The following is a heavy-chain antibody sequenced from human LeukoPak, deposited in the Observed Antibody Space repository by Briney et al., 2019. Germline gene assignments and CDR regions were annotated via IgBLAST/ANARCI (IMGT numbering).Heavy chain of an antibody. Sequence: ASVKVSCKASGYTFRTYGINWVRQAPGQGLEWMGWINTITGNPTYAQGFTGRFVFSLDTSVSTAYLQISSLKAEDSAVYYCAKDGEGANDGVDVWGQGTMVTVSS. CDR2: INTITGNP. CDR1: GYTFRTYG. CDR3: AKDGEGANDGVDV. D-gene: IGHD3-3*01. J-gene: IGHJ3*01. V-gene: IGHV7-4-1*02.